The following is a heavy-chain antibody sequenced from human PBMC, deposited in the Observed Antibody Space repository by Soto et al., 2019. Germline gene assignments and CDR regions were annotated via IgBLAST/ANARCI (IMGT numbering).Heavy chain of an antibody. V-gene: IGHV3-48*03. CDR2: INSGSDTI. CDR3: ARDRAAGGY. Sequence: GGSLRFSCAASGFSFSTFEMNWVRQAPGKGLEWVAYINSGSDTIHYADSVRGRFTVSRDNAKNSLFLQMNSLRVEDTALYYCARDRAAGGYWGQGTLVTVSS. D-gene: IGHD6-13*01. CDR1: GFSFSTFE. J-gene: IGHJ4*02.